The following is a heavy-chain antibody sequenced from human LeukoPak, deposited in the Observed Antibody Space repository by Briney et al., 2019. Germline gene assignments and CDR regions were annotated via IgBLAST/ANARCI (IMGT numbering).Heavy chain of an antibody. Sequence: GGSLRLSCAASGFTFSSYGMSWVRQAPGKGLEWVAVISYDGSNKYYADSVKGRFTISRDNSNNTLYLQMNSLRAEDTAVFYCAKDALAYCGADCYALLGMNVWGQGTTVTVSS. D-gene: IGHD2-21*02. V-gene: IGHV3-30*18. CDR1: GFTFSSYG. CDR3: AKDALAYCGADCYALLGMNV. CDR2: ISYDGSNK. J-gene: IGHJ6*02.